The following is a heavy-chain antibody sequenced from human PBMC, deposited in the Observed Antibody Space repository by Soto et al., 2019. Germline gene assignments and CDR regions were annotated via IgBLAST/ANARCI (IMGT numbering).Heavy chain of an antibody. CDR3: AGITMVRGVSSPHMDV. CDR1: GYTFTSYG. CDR2: ISAYNGNT. V-gene: IGHV1-18*01. Sequence: ASVKVSCKASGYTFTSYGISWVRQAPGQGLEWMGWISAYNGNTNYAQKLQGRVTMTTDTSTSTAYMELRSLRSDDTAVYYCAGITMVRGVSSPHMDVWGTGTTVTLFS. D-gene: IGHD3-10*01. J-gene: IGHJ6*03.